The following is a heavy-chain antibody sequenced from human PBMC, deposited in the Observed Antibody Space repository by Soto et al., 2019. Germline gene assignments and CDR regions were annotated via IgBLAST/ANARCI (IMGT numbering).Heavy chain of an antibody. D-gene: IGHD3-10*01. CDR1: GYTFTNYA. Sequence: ASVKVSGKASGYTFTNYAIHWVRQAPGQRLDWMGWINAGNGNTKYSQKFQDRVTITRDTSASTAYLELSSLGSEDTAWDHCARGFRASGSTSVSGGQGTLVAVSS. CDR3: ARGFRASGSTSVS. J-gene: IGHJ1*01. CDR2: INAGNGNT. V-gene: IGHV1-3*01.